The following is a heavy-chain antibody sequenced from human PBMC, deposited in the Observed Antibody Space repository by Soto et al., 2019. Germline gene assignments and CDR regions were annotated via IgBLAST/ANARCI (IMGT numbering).Heavy chain of an antibody. CDR1: GGSFSGYY. D-gene: IGHD3-3*01. CDR3: ARRGRWSRRYYDFWSGYYYDY. J-gene: IGHJ4*02. CDR2: INHSGST. Sequence: SETLSLTCAVYGGSFSGYYWSWIRQPPGKGLEWIGEINHSGSTNYNPSLKSRVTLSVDTYKNQFSLKLSSVTAADTAVYYCARRGRWSRRYYDFWSGYYYDYWGQGTLVTVSS. V-gene: IGHV4-34*01.